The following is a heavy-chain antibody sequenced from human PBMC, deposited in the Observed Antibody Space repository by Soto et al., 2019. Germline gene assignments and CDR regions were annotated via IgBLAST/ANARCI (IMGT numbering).Heavy chain of an antibody. CDR3: ARDSGFLLDPRGYFDF. CDR1: GYDFTNYG. J-gene: IGHJ4*02. D-gene: IGHD3-22*01. V-gene: IGHV1-18*04. CDR2: ISTYNAKS. Sequence: AAVKVSCKASGYDFTNYGITWVLHAPGQGLERMGWISTYNAKSKSAQKFQGRVTLTTDTSTNTAYMELRSLRSDDPAIYYCARDSGFLLDPRGYFDFWGQGTRVTVSS.